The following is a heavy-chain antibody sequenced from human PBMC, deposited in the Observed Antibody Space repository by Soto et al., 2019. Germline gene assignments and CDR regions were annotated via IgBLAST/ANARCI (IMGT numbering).Heavy chain of an antibody. CDR2: INTDGSST. J-gene: IGHJ5*02. CDR1: GFTFSSYW. D-gene: IGHD3-3*01. Sequence: GSLRLSCAASGFTFSSYWMHWVRQAPGKGLVWVSRINTDGSSTSYADSVKGRFTISRDNAKNTLYLEMNSLRAEDTAVYYCASSYYGGWFDPWGQGTLVTVSS. CDR3: ASSYYGGWFDP. V-gene: IGHV3-74*01.